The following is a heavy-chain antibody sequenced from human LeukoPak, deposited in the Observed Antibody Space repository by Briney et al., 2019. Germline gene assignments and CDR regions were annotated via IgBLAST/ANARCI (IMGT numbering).Heavy chain of an antibody. J-gene: IGHJ5*02. V-gene: IGHV1-8*01. Sequence: ASVKVSCKASGYTFIGYDINWVRQTTGQGLEWMGWMNPNSGNTGYAQKFQGRVTMTRNTSISTAYMELGSLRSEDTALYYCARGKENGWTTGWFGPWGQGTLVTVSS. CDR2: MNPNSGNT. CDR1: GYTFIGYD. D-gene: IGHD1-14*01. CDR3: ARGKENGWTTGWFGP.